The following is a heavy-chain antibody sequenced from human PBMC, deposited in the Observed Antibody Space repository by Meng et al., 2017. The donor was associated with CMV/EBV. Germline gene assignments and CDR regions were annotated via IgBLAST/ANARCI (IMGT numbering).Heavy chain of an antibody. V-gene: IGHV3-20*04. CDR3: ARDYGSYYPLYYYYGMDV. D-gene: IGHD1-26*01. CDR2: INWNGGST. CDR1: GFTVDDYG. Sequence: GGSLRLSCAASGFTVDDYGMSWVRQAPGKGLEWVSGINWNGGSTGYADSVKGRFTISRDNAKNSLYLQMNSLRAEDTALYYCARDYGSYYPLYYYYGMDVWGQGTTVTVSS. J-gene: IGHJ6*02.